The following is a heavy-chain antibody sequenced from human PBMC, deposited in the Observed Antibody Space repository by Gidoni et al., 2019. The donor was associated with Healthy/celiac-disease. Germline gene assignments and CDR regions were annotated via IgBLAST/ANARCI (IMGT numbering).Heavy chain of an antibody. CDR1: GFTFSSYA. V-gene: IGHV3-30*04. D-gene: IGHD3-3*01. CDR3: ARNLDWSGYYLNAFDI. Sequence: QVQLVESGGGVVQPGRSLRLPCAASGFTFSSYAMHWVRQAPGKGLEWVAVISYDGSNKYYADSVKGRFTISRDNSKNTLYLQMNSLRSEDTAVYYCARNLDWSGYYLNAFDIWGQGTMVTVSS. J-gene: IGHJ3*02. CDR2: ISYDGSNK.